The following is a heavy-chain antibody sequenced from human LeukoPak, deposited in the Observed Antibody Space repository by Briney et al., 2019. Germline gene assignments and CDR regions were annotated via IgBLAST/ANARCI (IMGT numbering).Heavy chain of an antibody. CDR3: ARGGYNRNWFDP. V-gene: IGHV5-10-1*04. D-gene: IGHD5-24*01. Sequence: GESLKISCKGSGYSFTSYWISWVRQMPGKGLEWMGRIDPSDSYTNYSPSFQGQVTISADKSISTAYLQWSSLKASDTAMYYCARGGYNRNWFDPWGQGTLVTVSS. CDR1: GYSFTSYW. J-gene: IGHJ5*02. CDR2: IDPSDSYT.